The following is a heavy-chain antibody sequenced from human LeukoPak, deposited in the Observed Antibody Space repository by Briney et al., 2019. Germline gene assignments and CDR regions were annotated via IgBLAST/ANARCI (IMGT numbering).Heavy chain of an antibody. Sequence: PGGSLRLSCAASGFTFSSYSMNWVRQAPGKGLEWVSVIYSDGSTYYADSVKGRFTISRDNSKNTLYLQMNSLRAEDTAVYYCARDDRGTFDYWGQGTLVTVSS. CDR1: GFTFSSYS. V-gene: IGHV3-66*01. CDR2: IYSDGST. J-gene: IGHJ4*02. CDR3: ARDDRGTFDY.